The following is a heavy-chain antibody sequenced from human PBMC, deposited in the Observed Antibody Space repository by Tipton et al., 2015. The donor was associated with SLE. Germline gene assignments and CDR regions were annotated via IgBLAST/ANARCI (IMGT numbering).Heavy chain of an antibody. CDR3: ARDGEMTTMEV. D-gene: IGHD5-24*01. CDR2: VYYSGGT. CDR1: GGSISSHY. V-gene: IGHV4-59*11. Sequence: TLSLTCTVSGGSISSHYCSWIRQSPGKGLEWIGNVYYSGGTNYNPSLKSRVTISVDTSKNQFSLNLSSVTAADTAAYYCARDGEMTTMEVWGQGTTVTVSS. J-gene: IGHJ6*02.